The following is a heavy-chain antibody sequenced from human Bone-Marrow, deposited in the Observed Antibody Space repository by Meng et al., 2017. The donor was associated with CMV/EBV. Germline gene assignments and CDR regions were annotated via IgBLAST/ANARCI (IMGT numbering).Heavy chain of an antibody. D-gene: IGHD2-2*01. CDR3: ARGSAANSSWYAYPLDY. J-gene: IGHJ4*02. Sequence: GGSLRLSCTASGFTVSSHYMTWVRQAPGRGLEWVSVIYSGGSTFYADSVKGRFTISRDNSRNTLYLQMNSLRAEDTAIYYCARGSAANSSWYAYPLDYCGQRTLVTVSS. CDR2: IYSGGST. CDR1: GFTVSSHY. V-gene: IGHV3-53*01.